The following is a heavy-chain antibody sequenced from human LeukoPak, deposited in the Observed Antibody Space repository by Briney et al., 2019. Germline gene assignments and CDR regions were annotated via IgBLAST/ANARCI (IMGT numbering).Heavy chain of an antibody. J-gene: IGHJ4*02. CDR1: GFTFSTYA. CDR2: ITTSGGST. D-gene: IGHD6-19*01. CDR3: AKSRTAAVAGGFDY. Sequence: GGSLRLSCAASGFTFSTYAMSWVRQAPGKELEWVSAITTSGGSTYYADSVKGRFTISRDNSKNTLYLEMNSLRAEDTAVYYCAKSRTAAVAGGFDYWGQGTLVTVSS. V-gene: IGHV3-23*01.